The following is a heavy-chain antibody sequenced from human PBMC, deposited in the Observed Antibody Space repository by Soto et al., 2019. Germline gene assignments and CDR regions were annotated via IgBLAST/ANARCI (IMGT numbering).Heavy chain of an antibody. D-gene: IGHD2-8*01. CDR3: ARYNSYAIDY. V-gene: IGHV4-59*01. J-gene: IGHJ4*02. CDR1: GTSISSYY. Sequence: PSETLSLTCTVSGTSISSYYWSWIRQPPGKGLEWIANIHYSGTTNYNPSLASRVTLSVDTSRNQFSLKMTSVTAADRAMYFCARYNSYAIDYWGRGTLVTVSS. CDR2: IHYSGTT.